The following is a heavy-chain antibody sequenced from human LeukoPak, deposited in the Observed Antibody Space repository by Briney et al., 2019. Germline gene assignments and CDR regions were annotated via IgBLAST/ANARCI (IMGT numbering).Heavy chain of an antibody. J-gene: IGHJ4*02. Sequence: SVKVSCKASGGTFSSYAISWVRQAPGQGLEWMGGIIPIFGTANYAQKFQGRVTITTDESTSTAYMELSSPRAEDTAVYYCAKDGPGAQRDFDYWGQGTLVTVSS. CDR2: IIPIFGTA. D-gene: IGHD3-10*01. CDR3: AKDGPGAQRDFDY. CDR1: GGTFSSYA. V-gene: IGHV1-69*05.